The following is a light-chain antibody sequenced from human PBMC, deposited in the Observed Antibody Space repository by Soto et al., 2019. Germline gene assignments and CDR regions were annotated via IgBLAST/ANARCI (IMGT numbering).Light chain of an antibody. J-gene: IGKJ5*01. CDR2: DAS. Sequence: EIVLTQSPATLSLSPGERATLSCRASQSVGIYLGWYQQRPGQAPRLLIYDASKRAAGIPARFSGSGSGTDFTLNINSLEPEDFAVYYCQHRSTWARAFGQGTRLEIK. V-gene: IGKV3-11*01. CDR1: QSVGIY. CDR3: QHRSTWARA.